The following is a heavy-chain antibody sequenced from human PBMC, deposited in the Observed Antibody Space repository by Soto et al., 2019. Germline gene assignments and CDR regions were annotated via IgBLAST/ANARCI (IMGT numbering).Heavy chain of an antibody. D-gene: IGHD6-13*01. Sequence: GGSLRLSCAASGFTFSSYGMHWVRQAPGKGLEWVAVIWYDGSNKYYADSVKGRFTISRDNSKNTLYLQMNSLRAEDTAVYYCARSQAPDSYSSSWYEDYWGQGTLVTVSS. V-gene: IGHV3-33*01. CDR3: ARSQAPDSYSSSWYEDY. CDR2: IWYDGSNK. CDR1: GFTFSSYG. J-gene: IGHJ4*02.